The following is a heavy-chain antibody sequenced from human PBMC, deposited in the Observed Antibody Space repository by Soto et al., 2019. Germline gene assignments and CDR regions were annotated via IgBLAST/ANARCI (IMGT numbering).Heavy chain of an antibody. CDR1: GGSFSSYP. V-gene: IGHV1-69*01. CDR2: VSPLLGTA. Sequence: QVQLVQSGAEVKKPGSSVKVSCKASGGSFSSYPISWVRQAPGQGLEWMGGVSPLLGTANYAQKFQGRGTITADESTSTAYMELSSLGSEDTAVYYCARVHIVLMRNVLSHNGMDVWGQGTTVTVSS. CDR3: ARVHIVLMRNVLSHNGMDV. D-gene: IGHD2-8*01. J-gene: IGHJ6*02.